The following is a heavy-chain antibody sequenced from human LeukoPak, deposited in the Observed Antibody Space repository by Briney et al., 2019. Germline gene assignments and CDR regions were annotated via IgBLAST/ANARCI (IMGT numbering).Heavy chain of an antibody. D-gene: IGHD3-22*01. CDR1: GFIFDNYG. CDR2: INWNGAGT. Sequence: GGSLRLSCAASGFIFDNYGMSWVRQAPGKGLEWVSVINWNGAGTGYADSVKGRFTISRDKAKNSLYLQMNSLRAEDTALYYCARVTVYYDSSGYFDYWGQGTLVTVSS. J-gene: IGHJ4*02. V-gene: IGHV3-20*04. CDR3: ARVTVYYDSSGYFDY.